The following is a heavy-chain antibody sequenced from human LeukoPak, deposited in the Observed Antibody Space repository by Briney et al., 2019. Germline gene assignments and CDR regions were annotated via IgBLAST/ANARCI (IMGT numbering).Heavy chain of an antibody. CDR2: IIPILGIA. D-gene: IGHD5-12*01. Sequence: GSSVKVSCKASGGTFSSYAISWVRQAPGQGLEWMGRIIPILGIANYAQKFQGRVTITADKSTSTAYMELSSLRSEDTAVYYCARERASGYAALRRYYFDYWGQGTLVTVSS. V-gene: IGHV1-69*04. CDR1: GGTFSSYA. J-gene: IGHJ4*02. CDR3: ARERASGYAALRRYYFDY.